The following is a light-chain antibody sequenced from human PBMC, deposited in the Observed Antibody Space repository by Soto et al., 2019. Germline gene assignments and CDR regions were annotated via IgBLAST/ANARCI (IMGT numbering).Light chain of an antibody. CDR1: SSNIGSNT. J-gene: IGLJ7*01. Sequence: QSVLTQPPSASVTPGQRVTISCSGSSSNIGSNTVNWYQQLPGTAPKLLIYSNNQRPSGVPDRFSGSKSGTSASLAISGLQSEDEADYYCAAWDDSLNGAVFGGGTKLTVL. V-gene: IGLV1-44*01. CDR3: AAWDDSLNGAV. CDR2: SNN.